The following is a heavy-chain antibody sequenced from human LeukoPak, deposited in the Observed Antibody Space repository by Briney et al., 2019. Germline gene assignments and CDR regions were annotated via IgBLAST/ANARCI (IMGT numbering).Heavy chain of an antibody. J-gene: IGHJ3*02. V-gene: IGHV4-4*07. D-gene: IGHD1-26*01. Sequence: SETLSLTCTVSGGSISSYYWSWIRQPAGKGLEWIGRIYTSGSTNYNPSLKSRVTISVDKSKNQFSLKLRSVTAADTAVYYCARDKFPLVGATGDDGFDIWGQGTMVTVSS. CDR3: ARDKFPLVGATGDDGFDI. CDR2: IYTSGST. CDR1: GGSISSYY.